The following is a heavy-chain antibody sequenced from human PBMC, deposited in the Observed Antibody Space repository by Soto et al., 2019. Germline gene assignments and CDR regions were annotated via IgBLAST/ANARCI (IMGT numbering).Heavy chain of an antibody. D-gene: IGHD3-10*01. CDR2: MNPNSGNT. V-gene: IGHV1-8*01. J-gene: IGHJ4*02. Sequence: ASVKLSCKASGYSLTSYDSDWVRKATGQGLEWMGWMNPNSGNTGYAQKFQGRVTMTRNTSISTAYMELSSLRSEDTAVYYCARGGITMVRGSNHKWGQGTLVTVSS. CDR3: ARGGITMVRGSNHK. CDR1: GYSLTSYD.